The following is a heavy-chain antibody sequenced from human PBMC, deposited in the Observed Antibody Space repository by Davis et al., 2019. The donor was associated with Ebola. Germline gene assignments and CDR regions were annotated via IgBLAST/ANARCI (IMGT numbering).Heavy chain of an antibody. J-gene: IGHJ6*02. CDR1: GGSFSGYY. CDR2: INHHGIT. V-gene: IGHV4-34*01. D-gene: IGHD1-1*01. CDR3: ARGLFWSGLDV. Sequence: MPGGSLRLSCAVYGGSFSGYYWSWIRQPPGKGLEWMGEINHHGITSYNPSLKSRVSKSVDTSKKQFSLKVTSVTAADTAVYYCARGLFWSGLDVWGQGTTVTVSS.